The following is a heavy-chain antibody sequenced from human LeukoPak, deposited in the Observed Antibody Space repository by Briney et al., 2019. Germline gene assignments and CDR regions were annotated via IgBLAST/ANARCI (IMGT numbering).Heavy chain of an antibody. D-gene: IGHD3-10*01. CDR1: GFTFSSYA. CDR2: ISGSGGST. J-gene: IGHJ4*02. Sequence: PGGSLRLSCAASGFTFSSYAMSWVRQAPGKGLDWVSAISGSGGSTYYADSVKGRFTISRDNAKNTLYLQMNSLRAEDTAVYYCAKGFYGSGSYILFDYWGQGTLVTVSS. V-gene: IGHV3-23*01. CDR3: AKGFYGSGSYILFDY.